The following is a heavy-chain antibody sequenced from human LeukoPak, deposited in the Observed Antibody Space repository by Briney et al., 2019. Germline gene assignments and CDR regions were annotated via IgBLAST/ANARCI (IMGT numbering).Heavy chain of an antibody. D-gene: IGHD6-13*01. CDR2: ISYDGSNK. Sequence: GRSLRLSCAASGFTFSSHGMHWVRQAPGKGLEWVAVISYDGSNKYYADSVKGRFTISRDNSENTLYLQMNSLRAEDTAVYYCAKDWQQLVPTYYGMDVWGKGTTVTVSS. CDR3: AKDWQQLVPTYYGMDV. J-gene: IGHJ6*04. CDR1: GFTFSSHG. V-gene: IGHV3-30*18.